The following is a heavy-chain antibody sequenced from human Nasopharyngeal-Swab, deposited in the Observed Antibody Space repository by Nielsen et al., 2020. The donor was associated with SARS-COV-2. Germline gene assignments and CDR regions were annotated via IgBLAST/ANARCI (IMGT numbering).Heavy chain of an antibody. CDR2: INPNSGGT. CDR1: GYTFTGYY. Sequence: ASVKVSRKASGYTFTGYYMHWVRQAPGQGLEWMGRINPNSGGTNYAQKFQGRVTMTRDTSISTAYMELSRLRSDDTAVYYCAREPDSSGWYATSNWFDPWGQGTLVTVSS. V-gene: IGHV1-2*06. CDR3: AREPDSSGWYATSNWFDP. J-gene: IGHJ5*02. D-gene: IGHD6-19*01.